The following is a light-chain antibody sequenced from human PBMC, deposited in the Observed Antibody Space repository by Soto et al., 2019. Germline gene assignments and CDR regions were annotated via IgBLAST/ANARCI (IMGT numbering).Light chain of an antibody. V-gene: IGLV1-51*01. J-gene: IGLJ2*01. CDR1: STNIGNNY. Sequence: QSLLTQPPSVSGAPGQKVTISCSGSSTNIGNNYVSWYQHLPGTAPKLLIYDNSERPSGIPDRFSGSKSGTSATLGITGLQTGDEADYYCGTWDSSLSAGVFGGGTKLTVL. CDR3: GTWDSSLSAGV. CDR2: DNS.